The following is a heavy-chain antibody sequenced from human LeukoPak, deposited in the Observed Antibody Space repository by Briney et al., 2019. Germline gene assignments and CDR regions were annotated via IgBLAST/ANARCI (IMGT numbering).Heavy chain of an antibody. V-gene: IGHV3-66*02. CDR3: ARLPRS. CDR1: GFTVSSNY. CDR2: IYSDGST. J-gene: IGHJ5*02. Sequence: GGSLRLSCAASGFTVSSNYMTWVRQAPGKGLEWVSVIYSDGSTFYADSVKGRFTISRDNSKNTLYLQMDSLRAEHTAVYYCARLPRSWGQGTLVTVSS.